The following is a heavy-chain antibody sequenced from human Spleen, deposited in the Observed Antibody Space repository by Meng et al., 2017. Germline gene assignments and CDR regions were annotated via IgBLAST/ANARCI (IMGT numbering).Heavy chain of an antibody. CDR1: GGIFSNYV. CDR3: ARGVFLNSELQGFDY. CDR2: INAVFGTT. J-gene: IGHJ4*02. Sequence: SVKVSCKALGGIFSNYVIGWVRQAPGQGLEWMGGINAVFGTTNYAQKFQGRVTITTDESTSTVYMELTRLTSEDTAVYFCARGVFLNSELQGFDYWGQGTLVTVSS. D-gene: IGHD1-7*01. V-gene: IGHV1-69*05.